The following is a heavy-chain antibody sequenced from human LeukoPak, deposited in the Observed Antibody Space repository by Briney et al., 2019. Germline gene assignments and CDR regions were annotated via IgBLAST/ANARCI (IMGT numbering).Heavy chain of an antibody. J-gene: IGHJ4*02. CDR2: INPNSGGT. Sequence: ASVKVSCKASGYTFTGYYMHWVRQAPGQGLEWMGWINPNSGGTNYAQKFQGRVTMTRDTSISTVYMELNGLRSDDTAVYYCAKLAPMAGIGWGDFDYWGQGTLVTVSS. CDR3: AKLAPMAGIGWGDFDY. V-gene: IGHV1-2*02. D-gene: IGHD6-19*01. CDR1: GYTFTGYY.